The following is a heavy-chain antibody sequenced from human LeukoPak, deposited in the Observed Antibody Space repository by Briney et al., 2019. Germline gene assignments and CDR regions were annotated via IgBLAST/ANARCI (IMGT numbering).Heavy chain of an antibody. V-gene: IGHV3-30*04. CDR3: ARDGGYYCDSSGYPDY. J-gene: IGHJ4*02. CDR2: ISYDGSNK. Sequence: GESLKISCAASGFTFSSYAMHWVRQAPGKGLEWVAVISYDGSNKYYADSVKGRFTISRDNSKNTLYLQMNSLRAEDTAVYYCARDGGYYCDSSGYPDYWGQGTLVTVSS. D-gene: IGHD3-22*01. CDR1: GFTFSSYA.